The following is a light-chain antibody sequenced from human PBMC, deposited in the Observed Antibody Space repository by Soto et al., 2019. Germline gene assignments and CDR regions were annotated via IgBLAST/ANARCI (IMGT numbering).Light chain of an antibody. V-gene: IGKV1-17*01. Sequence: IQLTQSPSSLSASVGDRVTITCRASQGIRNDLGWYQQKPGKAPPRLVFASYNLQSGVTSRFSCSGSGTGFSTTISSLQHEDFAIYYCLQHNRYPRTFCQGKRLEIK. CDR3: LQHNRYPRT. CDR2: ASY. J-gene: IGKJ1*01. CDR1: QGIRND.